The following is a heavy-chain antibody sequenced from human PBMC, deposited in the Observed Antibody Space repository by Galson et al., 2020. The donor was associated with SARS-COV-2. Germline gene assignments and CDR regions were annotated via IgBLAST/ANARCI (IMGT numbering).Heavy chain of an antibody. CDR1: GYSISRGYY. V-gene: IGHV4-38-2*02. D-gene: IGHD2-2*02. J-gene: IGHJ4*01. CDR2: IYHSGST. CDR3: AGVPHCVGNSCYTGGHNFDY. Sequence: SETLTPTCTVSGYSISRGYYWGWIRHPPGKGLEFIGSIYHSGSTCYNPSLETLVTISVDTSNNQFSLKLSSVTAADTAVYYCAGVPHCVGNSCYTGGHNFDYWGHGTLVTVSS.